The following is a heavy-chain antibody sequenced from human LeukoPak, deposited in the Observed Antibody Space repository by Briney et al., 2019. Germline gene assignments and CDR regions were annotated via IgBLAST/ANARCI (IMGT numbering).Heavy chain of an antibody. V-gene: IGHV3-23*01. CDR2: ISAGGGNT. D-gene: IGHD3-3*02. CDR3: AKGTSTYYYYTDV. Sequence: GGSLRLSCAASGFTFSSYAMSWVRQAPGKGLEWVSDISAGGGNTYYADSVKGRFTISRDNSKNTVYLQMNSLRAEDTAVYYCAKGTSTYYYYTDVWGKGTTVTVSS. CDR1: GFTFSSYA. J-gene: IGHJ6*03.